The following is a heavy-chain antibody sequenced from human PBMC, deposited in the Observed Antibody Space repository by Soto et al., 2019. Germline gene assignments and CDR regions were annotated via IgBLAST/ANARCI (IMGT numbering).Heavy chain of an antibody. CDR3: ARSADGDYVGYSYYYMDV. V-gene: IGHV4-59*08. Sequence: SETLSLTCTVSGGFIISYYWSWIRQPPWKGLEWIGYTYYSGSTNYNPSLKSRVTISVDTSKNQFSLKLSSVTAADTAVYYCARSADGDYVGYSYYYMDVWSQGTTVTVSS. D-gene: IGHD4-17*01. CDR2: TYYSGST. J-gene: IGHJ6*03. CDR1: GGFIISYY.